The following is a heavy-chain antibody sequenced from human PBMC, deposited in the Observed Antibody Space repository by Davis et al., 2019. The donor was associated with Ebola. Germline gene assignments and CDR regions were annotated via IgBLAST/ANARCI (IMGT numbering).Heavy chain of an antibody. CDR1: GGSISSSSYY. CDR3: ARDVAQLPWYYYYGMDV. V-gene: IGHV3-48*01. Sequence: ETLSLTCTVSGGSISSSSYYWGWVRQAPGKGLEWVSYISSSGSTIYYADSVKGRFTISRDNSKNTLYLQMNSLRAEDTAVYYCARDVAQLPWYYYYGMDVWGQGTTVTVSS. J-gene: IGHJ6*02. CDR2: ISSSGSTI. D-gene: IGHD5-24*01.